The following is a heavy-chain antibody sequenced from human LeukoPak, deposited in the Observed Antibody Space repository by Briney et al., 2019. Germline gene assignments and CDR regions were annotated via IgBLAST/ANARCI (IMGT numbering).Heavy chain of an antibody. V-gene: IGHV1-2*02. Sequence: SVTVTLTVSGCTFTCYYMHWVRQAAGQGLEWMGWINPNSCGTNYARKFQERLIITRDTSINKAYMELSRQRSGDAAVYYCVRGENVLRYFDWEDSMDVWGQGTTVTVSS. D-gene: IGHD3-9*01. J-gene: IGHJ6*01. CDR2: INPNSCGT. CDR1: GCTFTCYY. CDR3: VRGENVLRYFDWEDSMDV.